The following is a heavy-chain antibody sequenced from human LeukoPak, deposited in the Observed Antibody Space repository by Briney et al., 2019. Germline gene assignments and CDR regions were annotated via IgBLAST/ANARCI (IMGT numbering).Heavy chain of an antibody. D-gene: IGHD6-13*01. CDR3: ARVAAAGTGIFVNFYYSMDI. CDR2: IYYSGST. Sequence: SETLSLTCTVSGGSMSSNTYYWGWIRQPPGKGLEWIGTIYYSGSTYYNPSLKSRVTISADTSKNQFSLRLSSVTAADTAVYYCARVAAAGTGIFVNFYYSMDIWGKGTTVTISS. CDR1: GGSMSSNTYY. J-gene: IGHJ6*03. V-gene: IGHV4-39*01.